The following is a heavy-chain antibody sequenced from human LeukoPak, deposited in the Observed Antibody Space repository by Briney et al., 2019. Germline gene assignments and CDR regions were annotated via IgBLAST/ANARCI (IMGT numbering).Heavy chain of an antibody. J-gene: IGHJ6*03. CDR3: TLSSGGSGSYYNPNYYYYYMDV. V-gene: IGHV3-49*03. CDR1: GFTFGDYA. Sequence: GGSLRLSCTASGFTFGDYAMSWFRQAPGKGLEWVGFIRSKAYGGTTEYAASVKGRFTISRDDSKSIAYLQMNSLKTEDTAVYYCTLSSGGSGSYYNPNYYYYYMDVWGKGTTVTVSS. CDR2: IRSKAYGGTT. D-gene: IGHD3-10*01.